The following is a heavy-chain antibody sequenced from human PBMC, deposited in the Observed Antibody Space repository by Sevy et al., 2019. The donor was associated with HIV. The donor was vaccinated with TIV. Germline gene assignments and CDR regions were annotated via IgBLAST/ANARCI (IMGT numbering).Heavy chain of an antibody. V-gene: IGHV3-21*01. J-gene: IGHJ6*02. D-gene: IGHD6-13*01. Sequence: GGSLRLSCAASGLRFSNYNMNWVRQAPGQGLEWVACISNSSSYIYYVDSVKGGFTISRDNAKKSLYLQMNSLRAEDTAVYYCASEKEQLVLWPYYGMDVWGQGTTVTVSS. CDR1: GLRFSNYN. CDR3: ASEKEQLVLWPYYGMDV. CDR2: ISNSSSYI.